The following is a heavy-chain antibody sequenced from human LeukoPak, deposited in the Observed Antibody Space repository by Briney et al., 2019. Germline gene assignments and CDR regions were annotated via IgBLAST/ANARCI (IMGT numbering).Heavy chain of an antibody. V-gene: IGHV3-21*01. D-gene: IGHD4-17*01. CDR2: ISSSSSYI. CDR1: GFTFSSYS. CDR3: ARDDGDSDAFDI. Sequence: RGSLRLSCAASGFTFSSYSMNWVRQAPGKGLEWVSSISSSSSYIYYADSVKGRLTISRDNAKNSLYLQMNSLRAEDTAVYYCARDDGDSDAFDIWGQGTMVTVSS. J-gene: IGHJ3*02.